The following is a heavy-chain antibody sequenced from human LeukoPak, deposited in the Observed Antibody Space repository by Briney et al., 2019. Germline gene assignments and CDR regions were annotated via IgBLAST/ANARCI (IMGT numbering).Heavy chain of an antibody. J-gene: IGHJ6*03. CDR1: RFTFSSYA. CDR2: ISYDGSNK. Sequence: PGGSLRLSCAASRFTFSSYAMHWVRQAPGKGLEWVAVISYDGSNKYYADSVKGRFTISRDNSKNTLYLQMNSLRAEDTAVYYCAREPPSSSWYKGYYYMDVWGKGTTVTISS. V-gene: IGHV3-30*04. CDR3: AREPPSSSWYKGYYYMDV. D-gene: IGHD6-13*01.